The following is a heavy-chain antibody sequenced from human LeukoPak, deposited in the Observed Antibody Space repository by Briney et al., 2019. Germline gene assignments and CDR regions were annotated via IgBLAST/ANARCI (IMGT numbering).Heavy chain of an antibody. CDR1: GFTFSAYA. D-gene: IGHD1-1*01. CDR3: ARDERTTGTTHDY. V-gene: IGHV3-23*01. J-gene: IGHJ4*02. CDR2: IGSDNKP. Sequence: GGSLRLSCEASGFTFSAYAMTWVRQAPGKGLEWVSSIGSDNKPHYSESVKGRFAISRGNSKSMLFLQLNSLRAEDTAVYYCARDERTTGTTHDYWGQGTLVTVSS.